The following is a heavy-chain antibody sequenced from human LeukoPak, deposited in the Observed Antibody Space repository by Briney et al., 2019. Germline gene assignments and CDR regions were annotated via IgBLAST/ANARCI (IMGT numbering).Heavy chain of an antibody. V-gene: IGHV1-46*01. CDR1: GYIFTNYY. Sequence: ASVKVSCKASGYIFTNYYMHWVRQAPGQGLEWMGIINPSGGSTSYAQKFQGRVTMTRDTSTSTVYMDLSSLRSEDTAVYYCARATIQTTAAAAPDPWGQGTLVTVSS. J-gene: IGHJ5*02. D-gene: IGHD2-2*01. CDR3: ARATIQTTAAAAPDP. CDR2: INPSGGST.